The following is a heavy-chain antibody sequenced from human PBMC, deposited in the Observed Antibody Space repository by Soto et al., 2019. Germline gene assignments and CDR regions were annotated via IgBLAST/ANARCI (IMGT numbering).Heavy chain of an antibody. CDR1: GYTLTELS. D-gene: IGHD2-2*01. J-gene: IGHJ3*02. V-gene: IGHV1-24*01. CDR2: FDPEDGET. Sequence: ASVKVSCKVSGYTLTELSMHWVRQAPGKGLEWMGGFDPEDGETIYAQKFQGRVTMTEDTSTDTAYMELSSLRSEDTAVYYCAIAVPAAMFGAFDIWGQGTMVTVSS. CDR3: AIAVPAAMFGAFDI.